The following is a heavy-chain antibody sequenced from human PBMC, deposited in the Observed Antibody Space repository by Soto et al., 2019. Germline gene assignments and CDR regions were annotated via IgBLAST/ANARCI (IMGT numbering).Heavy chain of an antibody. Sequence: ASVKVSCKASGYSFTDYYIHWVRQAPGQGLEWMGWINPNSGGTKFAHQFKGWVTMTRDRSISTLYMELSSLKSDDTAVYYCARVGSSSSRCYGHGMDLWGQGTTVTVSS. CDR3: ARVGSSSSRCYGHGMDL. D-gene: IGHD2-2*01. CDR2: INPNSGGT. J-gene: IGHJ6*02. CDR1: GYSFTDYY. V-gene: IGHV1-2*04.